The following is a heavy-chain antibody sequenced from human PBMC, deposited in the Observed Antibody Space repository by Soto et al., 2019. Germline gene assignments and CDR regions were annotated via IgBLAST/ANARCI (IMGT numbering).Heavy chain of an antibody. V-gene: IGHV4-34*01. CDR3: ARGLLGEGDILTGYYIDWFDP. CDR2: INHSGST. D-gene: IGHD3-9*01. J-gene: IGHJ5*02. Sequence: PSETLSLTCAVYGGSFSDYSHFWGWIRQPPGKGLEWIGEINHSGSTNYNPSLKSRVTISVDTSKNQFSLKLSSVTAADTAVYYCARGLLGEGDILTGYYIDWFDPWGQGTLVTVSS. CDR1: GGSFSDYSHF.